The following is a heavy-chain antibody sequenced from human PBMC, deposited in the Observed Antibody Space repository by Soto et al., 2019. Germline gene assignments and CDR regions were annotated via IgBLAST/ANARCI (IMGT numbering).Heavy chain of an antibody. D-gene: IGHD4-17*01. Sequence: GGSLRLSCAASGFTFSSYAMSWVRQAPGQGLEWVSAISGSGGSTYYADSVKGRFTISRDNSKNTLYLQMNSLRAEDTAVYYCAKDLDLNGFDDYGDYVGDDYWGQGTLVTVSS. CDR1: GFTFSSYA. CDR3: AKDLDLNGFDDYGDYVGDDY. V-gene: IGHV3-23*01. CDR2: ISGSGGST. J-gene: IGHJ4*02.